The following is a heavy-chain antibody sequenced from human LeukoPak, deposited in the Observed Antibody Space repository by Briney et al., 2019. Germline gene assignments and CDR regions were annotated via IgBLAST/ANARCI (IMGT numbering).Heavy chain of an antibody. CDR1: GYTFTSYD. D-gene: IGHD4-11*01. J-gene: IGHJ6*03. CDR3: ASGSNYVAVYYYYMDV. V-gene: IGHV1-2*02. Sequence: GASVKVSCKASGYTFTSYDINWVRQATGQGLEWMGWINPNSGGTNYAQKFQGRVTMTRDTSISTAYMELSRLRSDDTAVYYCASGSNYVAVYYYYMDVWGKGTTVTVSS. CDR2: INPNSGGT.